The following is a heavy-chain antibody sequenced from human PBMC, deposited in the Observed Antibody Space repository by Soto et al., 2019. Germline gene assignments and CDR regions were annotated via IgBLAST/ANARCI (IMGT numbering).Heavy chain of an antibody. J-gene: IGHJ5*01. D-gene: IGHD2-15*01. CDR2: IYKSTTT. CDR3: ARGRYCLTGRCFPNWFDS. CDR1: GGSISTVDYF. V-gene: IGHV4-30-4*01. Sequence: RSLTCAVAGGSISTVDYFWAWIRQPPGQALEYIGYIYKSTTTYYNPSFESRVAISLDTSKSQFSLNVTSVTAADTAVYFCARGRYCLTGRCFPNWFDSWGQGTLVTVSS.